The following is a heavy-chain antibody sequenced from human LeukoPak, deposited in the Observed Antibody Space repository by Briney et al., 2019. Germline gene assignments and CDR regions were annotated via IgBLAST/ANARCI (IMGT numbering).Heavy chain of an antibody. Sequence: GGSLRLSCAASGFTFSSYSMNWVRQAPGKGLEWVSSISSSSSYIYYADSVKGRFTISRDNAKNSLYLQMNSLRAEDTAVYYCARVGVVATRETYNWFDPWGQGTLVTVSS. J-gene: IGHJ5*02. CDR3: ARVGVVATRETYNWFDP. V-gene: IGHV3-21*01. CDR2: ISSSSSYI. CDR1: GFTFSSYS. D-gene: IGHD3-22*01.